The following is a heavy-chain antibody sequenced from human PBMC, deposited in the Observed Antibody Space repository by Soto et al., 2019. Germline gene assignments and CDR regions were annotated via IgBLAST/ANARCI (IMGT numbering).Heavy chain of an antibody. D-gene: IGHD6-6*01. CDR2: VSAYNGYT. J-gene: IGHJ6*02. Sequence: QVQLVQSGAEVKKPGASVKVSCKASGFGSNTYAITWVRQAPGQGLAWMGWVSAYNGYTHYAQLFQGRVFMTTDTSTSTVYMELRSLRSDDTAVYYCASGWSGNSSTYYYAMDVWGQGTTVTVSS. CDR3: ASGWSGNSSTYYYAMDV. V-gene: IGHV1-18*01. CDR1: GFGSNTYA.